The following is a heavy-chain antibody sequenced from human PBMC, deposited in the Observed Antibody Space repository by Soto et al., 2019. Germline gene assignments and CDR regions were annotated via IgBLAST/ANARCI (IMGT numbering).Heavy chain of an antibody. CDR1: GYAFTSYD. D-gene: IGHD6-6*01. V-gene: IGHV1-8*01. Sequence: ASVKVSCKASGYAFTSYDINWARQATGQGLEWMGWMNPNSGNTGYAQKFQGRVTMTRNTSISTAYMELSSLRSEDTAVYYCVASSSSIAFDIWGQGKMVTVS. CDR3: VASSSSIAFDI. J-gene: IGHJ3*02. CDR2: MNPNSGNT.